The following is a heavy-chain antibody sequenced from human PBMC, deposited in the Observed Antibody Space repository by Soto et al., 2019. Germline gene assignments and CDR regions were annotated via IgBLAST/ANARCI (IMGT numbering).Heavy chain of an antibody. CDR3: ARDRGHYYYDSSGYALDI. J-gene: IGHJ3*02. CDR1: GYTFTSYG. Sequence: ASVKVSCKASGYTFTSYGISWVRQAPGQGLEWMGWISAYNGNTNYAQKLQGRVTMTTDTSTSTAYMELRSLRSDDTAVYYCARDRGHYYYDSSGYALDIWGQGTMVTVS. V-gene: IGHV1-18*01. D-gene: IGHD3-22*01. CDR2: ISAYNGNT.